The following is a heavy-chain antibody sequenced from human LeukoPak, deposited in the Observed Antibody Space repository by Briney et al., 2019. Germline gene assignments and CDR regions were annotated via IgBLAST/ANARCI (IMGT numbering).Heavy chain of an antibody. D-gene: IGHD6-13*01. CDR3: ARALSRIAAAGTSGADY. J-gene: IGHJ4*02. Sequence: GRSLRLSCAASGFTLSSYAMHWVRQAPGKGLEWVAVISYDGSNKYYADSVKGRFTISRDNSKNTLYLQMNSLRAEDTAVYYCARALSRIAAAGTSGADYWGQGTLVTVSS. CDR1: GFTLSSYA. CDR2: ISYDGSNK. V-gene: IGHV3-30*04.